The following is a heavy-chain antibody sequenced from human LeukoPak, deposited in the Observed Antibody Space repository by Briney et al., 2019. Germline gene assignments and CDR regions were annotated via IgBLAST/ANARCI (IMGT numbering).Heavy chain of an antibody. J-gene: IGHJ6*02. CDR1: GYTFTIYG. V-gene: IGHV1-18*01. Sequence: GASVTVSYKASGYTFTIYGISWVRQAPGQGLERMGWISAYNGNTNYAQKLQGRVTMTTDTSTSTAYMELRSLRSDDTAVYYCARDYPIVVVPAAMGVVVYYGMDVWGQGTTVTVSS. CDR2: ISAYNGNT. D-gene: IGHD2-2*01. CDR3: ARDYPIVVVPAAMGVVVYYGMDV.